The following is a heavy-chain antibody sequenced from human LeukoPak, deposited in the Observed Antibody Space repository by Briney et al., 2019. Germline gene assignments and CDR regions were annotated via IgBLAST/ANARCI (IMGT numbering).Heavy chain of an antibody. J-gene: IGHJ4*02. CDR1: GGSISTYY. CDR2: IYYSGYT. V-gene: IGHV4-59*08. D-gene: IGHD1-26*01. Sequence: SETLSLTCTFSGGSISTYYWSWIRQPPGKGLEWIGYIYYSGYTNYSPSLKSRVTISIDTSKNQFSLKLSSVTAADTAVYYCSRQERWERPMFFDYWGQGTLVTVSS. CDR3: SRQERWERPMFFDY.